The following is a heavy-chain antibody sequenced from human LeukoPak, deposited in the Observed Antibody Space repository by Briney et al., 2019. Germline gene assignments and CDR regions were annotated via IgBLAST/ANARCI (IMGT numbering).Heavy chain of an antibody. CDR1: GYTFTSYA. V-gene: IGHV7-4-1*02. Sequence: ASVKGSCQASGYTFTSYAMNLVRPAPGQGLEWMGWINTNTGNPTYAQGFTGRFVFSLDTSVSTAYLQISSLKAEDTAVYYCARGLGDLFDYWGQGTLVTVSS. D-gene: IGHD3-10*01. CDR2: INTNTGNP. J-gene: IGHJ4*02. CDR3: ARGLGDLFDY.